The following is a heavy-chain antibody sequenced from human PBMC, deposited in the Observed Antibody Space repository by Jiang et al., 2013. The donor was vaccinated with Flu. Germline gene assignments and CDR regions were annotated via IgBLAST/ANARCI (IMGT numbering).Heavy chain of an antibody. CDR1: GGSISNSY. CDR3: ARDPGEECGSDCYPFDS. Sequence: GPGLVKPSETLSLTCTVSGGSISNSYWSWIRQPPGKGLEWIGYIYYSGSTYYNPSLKSRVTISVDTSKNQFSLKMTSVTAADTAVYYCARDPGEECGSDCYPFDSWGQGTLVNVSS. CDR2: IYYSGST. J-gene: IGHJ4*02. D-gene: IGHD2-21*02. V-gene: IGHV4-59*01.